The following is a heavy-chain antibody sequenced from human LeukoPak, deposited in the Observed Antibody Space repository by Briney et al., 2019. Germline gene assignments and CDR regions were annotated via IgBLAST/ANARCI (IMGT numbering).Heavy chain of an antibody. V-gene: IGHV4-59*01. CDR1: RGSLRGYF. D-gene: IGHD6-13*01. Sequence: SETLSLTRTVSRGSLRGYFWTWLRPPPGKGLEGRGYIYYSGSPNYNPSLKSRVTIAVDTSKNQFSLRLNSVTAADTAVYHCAMAYSSSWYYFDYWGQGTLVTVSS. CDR3: AMAYSSSWYYFDY. CDR2: IYYSGSP. J-gene: IGHJ4*02.